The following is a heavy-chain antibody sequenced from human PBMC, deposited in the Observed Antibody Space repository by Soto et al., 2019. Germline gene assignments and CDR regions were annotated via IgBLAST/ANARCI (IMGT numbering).Heavy chain of an antibody. D-gene: IGHD3-22*01. Sequence: SVKVSCKASGGTFSSYAISWVRQAPGQGLEWMGGIIPIFGTANYAQKFQGRVTITADESTSTAYMELSSLRSEDTAVYYCARLYDSSDSVDYWGQGTLVTVSS. CDR3: ARLYDSSDSVDY. CDR1: GGTFSSYA. V-gene: IGHV1-69*13. J-gene: IGHJ4*02. CDR2: IIPIFGTA.